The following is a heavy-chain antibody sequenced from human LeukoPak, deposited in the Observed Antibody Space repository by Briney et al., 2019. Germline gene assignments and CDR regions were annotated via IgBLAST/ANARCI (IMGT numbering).Heavy chain of an antibody. CDR2: INPNNGDT. V-gene: IGHV1-2*02. CDR3: ARGEYSNGYPYRLDF. J-gene: IGHJ4*02. Sequence: ASVKVSCKASGYSFGDYHINWVRQASGQGPEWMGWINPNNGDTDYAKAFQGRVTMTRDTSISTAYMELNRLRSDDTAMYYCARGEYSNGYPYRLDFWGQGTLLTVSS. D-gene: IGHD3-16*01. CDR1: GYSFGDYH.